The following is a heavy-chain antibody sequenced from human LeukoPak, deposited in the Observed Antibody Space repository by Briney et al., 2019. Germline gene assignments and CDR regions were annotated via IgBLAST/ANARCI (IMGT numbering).Heavy chain of an antibody. V-gene: IGHV3-30*18. D-gene: IGHD6-6*01. J-gene: IGHJ5*02. CDR2: ISFDGSNK. CDR1: GFTFSSYA. CDR3: AKDLAARPNWFDP. Sequence: GGSLRLSCAVSGFTFSSYAVHWVRQAPGKGLEWVAVISFDGSNKYYADSVKGRFTISRDNSKNTLYLQMNSLRAEDTAVYYCAKDLAARPNWFDPWGQGTLVTVSS.